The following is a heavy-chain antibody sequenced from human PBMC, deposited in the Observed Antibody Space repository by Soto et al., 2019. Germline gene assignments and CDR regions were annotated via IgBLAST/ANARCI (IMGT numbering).Heavy chain of an antibody. D-gene: IGHD5-18*01. Sequence: GGSLRLSCITSGFTFGDYAVSWVRQAPGKGLEWVGVIRGKAFGGTIEYAASVKGRFTVSRDDSKSIAYLQMNSLKTEDTAVYYCTRGYSAITMDVWGQVTTVTVSS. CDR3: TRGYSAITMDV. V-gene: IGHV3-49*04. J-gene: IGHJ6*02. CDR2: IRGKAFGGTI. CDR1: GFTFGDYA.